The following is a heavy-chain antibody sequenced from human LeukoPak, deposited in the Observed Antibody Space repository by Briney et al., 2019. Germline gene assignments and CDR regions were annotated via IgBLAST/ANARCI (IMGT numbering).Heavy chain of an antibody. D-gene: IGHD6-13*01. V-gene: IGHV4-34*01. Sequence: SETLSLTCAVYGGSFSGYYWTWIRQPPGKGLEWIGEIGQSGSTNCNPSLKSRVTMSVDTSNNQFSLNVKSVTAADTAVYYCARGGVADRLGTWGQGTLVTVSS. CDR1: GGSFSGYY. J-gene: IGHJ5*02. CDR2: IGQSGST. CDR3: ARGGVADRLGT.